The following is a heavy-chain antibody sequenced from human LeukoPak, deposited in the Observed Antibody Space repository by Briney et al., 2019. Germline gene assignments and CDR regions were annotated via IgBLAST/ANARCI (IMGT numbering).Heavy chain of an antibody. Sequence: ASVKVSCKASGYTFTGYYMHWVRQAPGQGLEWMGWINPNSGGTNYAQKFQGRVTMTRDTSISTAYMELSRLRSDDTAVYYCARGRRIVATISARHRYYMDVWGKGTTVTISS. CDR1: GYTFTGYY. CDR3: ARGRRIVATISARHRYYMDV. V-gene: IGHV1-2*02. CDR2: INPNSGGT. D-gene: IGHD5-12*01. J-gene: IGHJ6*03.